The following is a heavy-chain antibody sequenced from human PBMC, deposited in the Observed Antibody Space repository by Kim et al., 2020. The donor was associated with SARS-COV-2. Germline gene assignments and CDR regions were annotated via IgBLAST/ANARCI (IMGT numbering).Heavy chain of an antibody. D-gene: IGHD3-10*01. CDR2: ISAYNGNT. J-gene: IGHJ6*02. V-gene: IGHV1-18*01. Sequence: ASVKVSCKASGYTFTSYGISWVRQAPGQGLEWMGWISAYNGNTNYAQKLQGRVTMTTDTSTSTAYMELRSLRSDDTAVYYCARDWHGSDSYYYYGMDVWGQGTTVTVSS. CDR3: ARDWHGSDSYYYYGMDV. CDR1: GYTFTSYG.